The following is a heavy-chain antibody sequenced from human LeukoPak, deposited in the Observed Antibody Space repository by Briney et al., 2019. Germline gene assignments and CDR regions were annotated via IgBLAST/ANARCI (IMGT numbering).Heavy chain of an antibody. CDR2: ISSSGSTI. D-gene: IGHD5/OR15-5a*01. Sequence: GGSLRLSCAASGFTFSSYEMNWVRQAPGKGLEWVSYISSSGSTIYYADSVKGRFTISRDNVKNSLYLQMNSLRAEDTAVYYCARVEYSVSRTSPDFWGQGTLVTVSS. CDR1: GFTFSSYE. J-gene: IGHJ4*02. CDR3: ARVEYSVSRTSPDF. V-gene: IGHV3-48*03.